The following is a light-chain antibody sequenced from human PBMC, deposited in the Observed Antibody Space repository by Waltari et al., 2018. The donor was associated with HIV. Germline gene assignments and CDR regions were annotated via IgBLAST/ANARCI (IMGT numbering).Light chain of an antibody. CDR3: QQYGSSPEWT. J-gene: IGKJ1*01. V-gene: IGKV3-20*01. Sequence: EIVLTQAPGTLSLSPGERATLSCRASQSVSSNYLAWYQQRPGQAPRLLIYGASRRASGIPDRFSGSGSGTDFTLTISRLEPEDFAVYYCQQYGSSPEWTFGQGTKVEIK. CDR2: GAS. CDR1: QSVSSNY.